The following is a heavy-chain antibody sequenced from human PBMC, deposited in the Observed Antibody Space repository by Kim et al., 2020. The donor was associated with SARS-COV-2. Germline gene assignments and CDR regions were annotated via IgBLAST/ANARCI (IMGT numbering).Heavy chain of an antibody. CDR1: GGSFSGYY. V-gene: IGHV4-34*01. Sequence: SETLSLTCAVYGGSFSGYYWSWIRQPPGKGLEWIGEINHSGSTNYNPSLKSRVTISVDTSKNQFSLKLSSVTAADTAVYYCARAPTDYWGQGTLVTVSS. CDR2: INHSGST. CDR3: ARAPTDY. J-gene: IGHJ4*02.